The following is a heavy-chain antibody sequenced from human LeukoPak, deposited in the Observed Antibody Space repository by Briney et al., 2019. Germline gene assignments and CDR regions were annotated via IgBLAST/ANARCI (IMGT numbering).Heavy chain of an antibody. J-gene: IGHJ4*02. CDR2: SRNKANSYTT. D-gene: IGHD1-26*01. CDR3: VRVSDTYYLDY. V-gene: IGHV3-72*01. Sequence: GGSLRLSCAASGFTFSDHYMDWVRQAPGKGLEWVGRSRNKANSYTTEYAASVKGRFTVSRDGSKNSLYLQMNSLKTEDTAVYYCVRVSDTYYLDYWGQGTLVTVSS. CDR1: GFTFSDHY.